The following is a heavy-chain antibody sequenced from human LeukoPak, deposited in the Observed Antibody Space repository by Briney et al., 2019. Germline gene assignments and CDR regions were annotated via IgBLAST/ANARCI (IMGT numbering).Heavy chain of an antibody. V-gene: IGHV4-39*01. CDR3: ARLEFRYCGSTSCYGGGWFDP. CDR2: IYYSGST. J-gene: IGHJ5*02. CDR1: GGSISSSSYY. Sequence: SETLSLTCTVSGGSISSSSYYWGWIRQPPGKGLEWIGSIYYSGSTYYNPSLKSRVTISVDTSKNQFSLKLSSVTAADTAVYYCARLEFRYCGSTSCYGGGWFDPWGQGTLVTVSS. D-gene: IGHD2-2*01.